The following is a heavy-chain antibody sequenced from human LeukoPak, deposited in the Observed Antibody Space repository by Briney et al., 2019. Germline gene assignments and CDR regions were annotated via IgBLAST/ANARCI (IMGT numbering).Heavy chain of an antibody. D-gene: IGHD3-3*01. CDR3: ARGTPYFWSGYYKGEFDY. CDR2: IYYSGST. Sequence: SETLSLTCTVSGGSISSVGYYWSWIRQHPGKGLEWIGYIYYSGSTYYNPSLKSRVTISVDTSKNQSSLKLSSVTAADTAVYYCARGTPYFWSGYYKGEFDYWRQGTLVTVSP. J-gene: IGHJ4*02. CDR1: GGSISSVGYY. V-gene: IGHV4-31*03.